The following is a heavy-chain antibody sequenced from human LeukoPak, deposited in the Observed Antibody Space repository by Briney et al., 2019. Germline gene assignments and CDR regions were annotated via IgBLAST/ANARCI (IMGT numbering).Heavy chain of an antibody. V-gene: IGHV4-39*01. CDR1: GASISSSSYY. CDR3: ARPIVRGVIGDFDF. Sequence: SETLSLTCTVSGASISSSSYYWGWIRQPPGKGLEWIGSIYYGGSSYYNPSLKSRVTISVDTSKNQFSLKLISVTAADSAVYYCARPIVRGVIGDFDFWGQGTLVTVSS. D-gene: IGHD3-10*01. CDR2: IYYGGSS. J-gene: IGHJ4*02.